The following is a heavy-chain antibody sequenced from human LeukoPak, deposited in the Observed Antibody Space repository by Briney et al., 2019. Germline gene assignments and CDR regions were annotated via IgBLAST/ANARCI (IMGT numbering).Heavy chain of an antibody. V-gene: IGHV3-21*01. CDR1: GVTFTSYS. CDR3: ARDTSHCSGGSCNDY. D-gene: IGHD2-15*01. CDR2: ISSSSSYI. J-gene: IGHJ4*02. Sequence: TGGSLRLSCAPAGVTFTSYSMNWVRQAPGKGLEWVSSISSSSSYIYYADSVKGRFTISRDNAKNSLYLQMSSLRAEDTAVYYCARDTSHCSGGSCNDYWGQGTLVTVSS.